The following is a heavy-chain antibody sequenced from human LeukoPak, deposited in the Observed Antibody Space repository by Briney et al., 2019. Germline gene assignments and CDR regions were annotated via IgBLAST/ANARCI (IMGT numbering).Heavy chain of an antibody. Sequence: SETLSLTCTVSGGSISNGTSYWTWIRQPAGKSLEWLGRIYSSGSTNYNPSLKSRVTMSVDTSKNQFSLKLSSVTAADTAVYYCARGWGIVGATTLNYWGQGTLVTVSS. CDR1: GGSISNGTSY. CDR2: IYSSGST. D-gene: IGHD1-26*01. V-gene: IGHV4-61*02. J-gene: IGHJ4*02. CDR3: ARGWGIVGATTLNY.